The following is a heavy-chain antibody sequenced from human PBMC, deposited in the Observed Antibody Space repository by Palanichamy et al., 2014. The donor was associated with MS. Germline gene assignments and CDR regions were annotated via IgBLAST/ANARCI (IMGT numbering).Heavy chain of an antibody. D-gene: IGHD5-24*01. CDR1: GGTFSRYP. V-gene: IGHV1-69*04. Sequence: QVQLVQSGAEVKRPGSSVKVSCKASGGTFSRYPISWVRQAPGQGLEWMGRIIPMIGIAQYAQKFQGRVTITADKSTSTAYMELRSLRSEDTAVYYCARSWMGDGYNFGYFQYWGQGTQVTVSS. J-gene: IGHJ1*01. CDR2: IIPMIGIA. CDR3: ARSWMGDGYNFGYFQY.